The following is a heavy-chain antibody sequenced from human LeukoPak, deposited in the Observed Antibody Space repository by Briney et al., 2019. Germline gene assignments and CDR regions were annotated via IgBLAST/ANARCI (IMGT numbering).Heavy chain of an antibody. Sequence: PGRSLRLSCAASGFIFSNYGMHWVRQAPGKGLEWVAVIWYDGSNKYYADSVKGRFTISRDNSKNTLYLQMNSLRAGDTAVYYCARDTSSGWYLTHWGQGTLVTLSP. J-gene: IGHJ4*02. CDR3: ARDTSSGWYLTH. V-gene: IGHV3-33*01. D-gene: IGHD6-19*01. CDR2: IWYDGSNK. CDR1: GFIFSNYG.